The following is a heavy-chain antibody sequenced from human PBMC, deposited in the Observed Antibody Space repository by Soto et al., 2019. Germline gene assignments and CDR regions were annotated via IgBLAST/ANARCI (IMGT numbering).Heavy chain of an antibody. J-gene: IGHJ4*02. D-gene: IGHD1-1*01. Sequence: EVQLLESGGGLVQPGGSLRLSCAASGFTFSSFAMSWVRQAPGKGLEWVSTINKSGGSTYYEDSVKGRFTISRDNSKNMLFLQINGLRAEDTAVYYCAKDPTTTGTTFDYWGRGTLVTVSS. CDR2: INKSGGST. CDR1: GFTFSSFA. V-gene: IGHV3-23*01. CDR3: AKDPTTTGTTFDY.